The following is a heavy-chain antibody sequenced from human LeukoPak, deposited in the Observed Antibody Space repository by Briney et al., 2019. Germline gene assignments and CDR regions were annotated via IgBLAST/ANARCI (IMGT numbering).Heavy chain of an antibody. Sequence: PSETLSLTCDVSGDSMNSHYWSWIRQPPGKGLECVGYIHSSGRTNQNPSIKSRVTLSVDTSKNQFSLTLNSVTAADTAVYCCARAVLMETTMFIGDWGQGTLVTVSS. D-gene: IGHD3-10*02. CDR1: GDSMNSHY. CDR2: IHSSGRT. V-gene: IGHV4-59*11. J-gene: IGHJ4*02. CDR3: ARAVLMETTMFIGD.